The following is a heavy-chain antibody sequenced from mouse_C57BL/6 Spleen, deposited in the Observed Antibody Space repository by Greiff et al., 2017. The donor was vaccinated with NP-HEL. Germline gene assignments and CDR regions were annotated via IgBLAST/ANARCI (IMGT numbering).Heavy chain of an antibody. CDR3: ARPDYYGSSYAWFAY. CDR1: GYTFTSYW. V-gene: IGHV1-53*01. CDR2: INPSNGGT. D-gene: IGHD1-1*01. J-gene: IGHJ3*01. Sequence: QVQLQQPGTELVKPGASVKLSCKASGYTFTSYWMHWVKQRPGQGLEWIGNINPSNGGTNYNEKFKSKATLTVDKSSSTAYMQLSSLTSEDSAVYYGARPDYYGSSYAWFAYWGQGTLVTVSA.